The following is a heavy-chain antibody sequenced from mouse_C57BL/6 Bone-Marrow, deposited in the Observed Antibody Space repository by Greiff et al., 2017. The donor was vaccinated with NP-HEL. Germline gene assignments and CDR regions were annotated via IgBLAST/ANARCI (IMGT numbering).Heavy chain of an antibody. CDR1: GYAFTNYL. D-gene: IGHD1-1*01. V-gene: IGHV1-54*01. J-gene: IGHJ2*01. Sequence: QVQLKESGAELVRPGTSVKVSCKASGYAFTNYLIEWVKQRPGQGLEWIGVINPGSGGTNYNEKFKGKATLTAAKSSSTAYMQLSSLTSEDSAVYFGARNPITTVVATDLDYWGQGTTRTVSS. CDR2: INPGSGGT. CDR3: ARNPITTVVATDLDY.